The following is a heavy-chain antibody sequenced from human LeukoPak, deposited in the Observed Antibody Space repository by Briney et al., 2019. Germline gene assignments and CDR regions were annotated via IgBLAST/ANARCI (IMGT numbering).Heavy chain of an antibody. D-gene: IGHD3-10*01. CDR2: ISYDGSNK. Sequence: GGSLRLSCAASGFTFSSYGMHWVRQAPGKGLEWVAVISYDGSNKYYADSVKGRFTISRDNSKNTLYLQIHSPRAEDTAVYYCAKDSAAPISITMVRGRWYFDYWGQGTLVTVSS. V-gene: IGHV3-30*18. J-gene: IGHJ4*02. CDR1: GFTFSSYG. CDR3: AKDSAAPISITMVRGRWYFDY.